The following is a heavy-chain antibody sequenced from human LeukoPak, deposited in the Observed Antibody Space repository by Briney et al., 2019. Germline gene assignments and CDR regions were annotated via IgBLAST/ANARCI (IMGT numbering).Heavy chain of an antibody. D-gene: IGHD7-27*01. CDR1: GGTFSSYA. CDR3: ARGMGNEGLTS. V-gene: IGHV1-18*01. Sequence: GASVKVSCKASGGTFSSYAISWVRQAPGQGLEWMGWISAYNGNTNYAQKLQGRVTMTTDTSTSTADMELTRLRSDDTAVYYCARGMGNEGLTSWGPGPLVTVSS. CDR2: ISAYNGNT. J-gene: IGHJ3*01.